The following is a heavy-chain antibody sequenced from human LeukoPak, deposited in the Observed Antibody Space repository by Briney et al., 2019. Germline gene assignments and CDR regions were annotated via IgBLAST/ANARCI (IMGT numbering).Heavy chain of an antibody. D-gene: IGHD6-6*01. Sequence: GGSLRLSCAASGFTFSSYGMHWVRQAPGKGLEWVAFIRYDGSNKYYADSVKGRFTISRDNSKNTLYLQMNSLRAEDTAVYYCAKIWYSSSSYYYYYYYMDVWAKGPRSPSP. V-gene: IGHV3-30*02. CDR1: GFTFSSYG. J-gene: IGHJ6*03. CDR2: IRYDGSNK. CDR3: AKIWYSSSSYYYYYYYMDV.